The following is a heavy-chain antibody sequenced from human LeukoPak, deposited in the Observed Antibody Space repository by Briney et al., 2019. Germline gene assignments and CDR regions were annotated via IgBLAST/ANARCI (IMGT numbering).Heavy chain of an antibody. D-gene: IGHD6-19*01. CDR1: GSSISSYY. Sequence: SETLSLTCTVSGSSISSYYWSWIRQPPGKGLEWIGYIYYSGSTNYNPSLKSRVTISVDTSKNQFFLKLSSVTAADTAVYYCARGARGIAVAGTLIDYWGQGTLVTVSS. CDR3: ARGARGIAVAGTLIDY. CDR2: IYYSGST. V-gene: IGHV4-59*01. J-gene: IGHJ4*02.